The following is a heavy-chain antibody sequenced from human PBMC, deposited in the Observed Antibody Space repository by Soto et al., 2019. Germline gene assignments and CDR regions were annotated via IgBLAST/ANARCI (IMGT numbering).Heavy chain of an antibody. Sequence: EVQVLESGGGLVQPGGSLRLSCAASGFTFSTYAMSWVRQAPGKGLEWVSTIRGSGSTTYYADSVRGRFTISRHNSQNTLLLQMDSLRAEYTALYYWARVQRLYGFDHFDYGMDVWGQGTTVTVSS. D-gene: IGHD2-8*01. CDR2: IRGSGSTT. CDR1: GFTFSTYA. J-gene: IGHJ6*02. CDR3: ARVQRLYGFDHFDYGMDV. V-gene: IGHV3-23*01.